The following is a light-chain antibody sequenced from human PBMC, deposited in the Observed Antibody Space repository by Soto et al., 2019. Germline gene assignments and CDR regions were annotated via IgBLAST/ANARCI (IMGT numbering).Light chain of an antibody. J-gene: IGKJ2*01. CDR3: QQYDNLPT. V-gene: IGKV1-33*01. CDR2: DAS. CDR1: QDIDNY. Sequence: DIQMTQSPSSLSASVGDRVTITCQASQDIDNYLNWYQQKPGKAPKLLINDASNLETGVPSRFSGSGSGTDFTFTSSSLQPEDIATYYCQQYDNLPTFGQGTKLEIK.